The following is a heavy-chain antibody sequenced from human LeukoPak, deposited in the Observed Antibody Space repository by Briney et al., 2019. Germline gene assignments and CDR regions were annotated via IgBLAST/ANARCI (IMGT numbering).Heavy chain of an antibody. CDR1: GGSISSGDYY. CDR3: ARVLGYYFTIDY. D-gene: IGHD3-22*01. Sequence: KSSETLSLTCTVSGGSISSGDYYWSWIRQPPGKGLEWIGYIYYSGSTYYNPSLKSRVTISVDTSKTQFSLKLSSVTAADTAVYYCARVLGYYFTIDYWGQGTLVTVSS. CDR2: IYYSGST. J-gene: IGHJ4*02. V-gene: IGHV4-30-4*08.